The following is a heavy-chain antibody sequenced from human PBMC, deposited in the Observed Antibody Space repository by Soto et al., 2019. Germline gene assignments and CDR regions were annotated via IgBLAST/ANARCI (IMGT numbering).Heavy chain of an antibody. J-gene: IGHJ4*02. Sequence: GGSLRLSCASSGFPFSSYGMRWVRQAPGKGLEWVSVISGNGGSTYYADSVKGRFTISRDNSKNTLYLQMNSLRAEDTAVYYCAKGLSDFWSGYYTSHTSSDYWGQGTLVTVSS. CDR1: GFPFSSYG. CDR2: ISGNGGST. CDR3: AKGLSDFWSGYYTSHTSSDY. V-gene: IGHV3-23*01. D-gene: IGHD3-3*01.